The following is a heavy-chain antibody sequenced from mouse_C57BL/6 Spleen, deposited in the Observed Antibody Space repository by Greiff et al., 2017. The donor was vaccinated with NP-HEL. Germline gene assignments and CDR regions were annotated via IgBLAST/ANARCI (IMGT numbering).Heavy chain of an antibody. CDR1: GYSFTGYY. CDR2: INPSTGGT. V-gene: IGHV1-42*01. J-gene: IGHJ4*01. Sequence: VQLQQSGPGLVKPGASVTISCKASGYSFTGYYMNWVRQSPEKSLEWIGEINPSTGGTTYNQNIKAKSTLTVDKTSSTAYMQLKSLTSEASAVYCCAKNHYGPWGQGTSVTVSS. CDR3: AKNHYGP. D-gene: IGHD1-1*01.